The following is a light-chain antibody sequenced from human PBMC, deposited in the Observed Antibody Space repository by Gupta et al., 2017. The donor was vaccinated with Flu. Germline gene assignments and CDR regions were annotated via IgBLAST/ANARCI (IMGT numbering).Light chain of an antibody. CDR2: KDI. V-gene: IGLV3-25*02. CDR1: ALPKQY. J-gene: IGLJ1*01. Sequence: SYELTQPPSVSVSPGQTARITCSGDALPKQYAHWYQQKPGQAPVVVIYKDIERPSGIPGRFSGSSSGTTIALTISGVEADEEADYYCQSADSSGSYVFGTGTKVTVL. CDR3: QSADSSGSYV.